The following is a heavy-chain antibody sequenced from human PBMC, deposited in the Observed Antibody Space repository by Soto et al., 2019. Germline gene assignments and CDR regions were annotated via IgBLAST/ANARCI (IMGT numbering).Heavy chain of an antibody. V-gene: IGHV3-23*01. J-gene: IGHJ4*02. CDR2: ISGSGGST. Sequence: PGGSLRLSCAASGFTFSSYAMSWVRQAPGKGLEWVSAISGSGGSTYYADSVKGRFTISRDNSKNTPYLQMNSLRAEDTAVYYCAKVPLYSSGYLYWGQGTLVTVSS. CDR3: AKVPLYSSGYLY. CDR1: GFTFSSYA. D-gene: IGHD3-22*01.